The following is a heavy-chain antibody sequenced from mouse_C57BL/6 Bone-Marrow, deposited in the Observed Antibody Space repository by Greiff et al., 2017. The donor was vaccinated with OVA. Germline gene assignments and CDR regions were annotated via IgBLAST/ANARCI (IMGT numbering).Heavy chain of an antibody. D-gene: IGHD3-2*01. J-gene: IGHJ3*01. CDR2: IYPGDGDT. CDR3: ARGRQLGAY. CDR1: GYAFSSSW. Sequence: VQLQQSGPELVKPGASVKISCKASGYAFSSSWMNWVQQRPGKGLEWIGRIYPGDGDTNYNGKFKGKATLTADKSSSTAYMHLSSLTSEDSAVYFCARGRQLGAYGGQGTLVTVSA. V-gene: IGHV1-82*01.